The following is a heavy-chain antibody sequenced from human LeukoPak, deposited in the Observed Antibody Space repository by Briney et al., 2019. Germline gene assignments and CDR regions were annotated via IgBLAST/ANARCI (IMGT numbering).Heavy chain of an antibody. D-gene: IGHD2-2*01. J-gene: IGHJ4*02. CDR1: GFTFSSYG. V-gene: IGHV3-30*02. CDR2: IQDGGRNK. CDR3: AKVSLYCSATSCFFDY. Sequence: GGSLRLSCAASGFTFSSYGMHWVRQAPGKGLEWVSFIQDGGRNKYYADSVRGRFTVSRDNSKNTLFLHMTRLGTEDTAVYYCAKVSLYCSATSCFFDYWGRGTLVTVSS.